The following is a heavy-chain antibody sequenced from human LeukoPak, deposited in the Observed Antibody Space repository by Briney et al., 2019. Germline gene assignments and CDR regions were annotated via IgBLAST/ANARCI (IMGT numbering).Heavy chain of an antibody. Sequence: GGSLRLSCAASGFTFSSYGMHWVRQAPGKGLEWVAVISYDGSNKYYADSVKGRFTISRDNSKNTLYLQMNSLRAEDTAVYYCAKGIRVAAAGTYWFDPWGQGTLVTVSS. J-gene: IGHJ5*02. CDR2: ISYDGSNK. D-gene: IGHD6-13*01. CDR1: GFTFSSYG. V-gene: IGHV3-30*18. CDR3: AKGIRVAAAGTYWFDP.